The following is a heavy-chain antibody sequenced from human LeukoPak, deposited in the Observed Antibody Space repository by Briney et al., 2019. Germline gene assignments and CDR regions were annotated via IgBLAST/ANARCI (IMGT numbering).Heavy chain of an antibody. V-gene: IGHV3-11*04. CDR2: IVISGGTT. CDR3: ARDGGENSWEGYFDV. J-gene: IGHJ4*02. CDR1: GFNVSDYY. Sequence: PGESLRLSCAASGFNVSDYYMSWIRQSPGKGLEWVSHIVISGGTTYYTDSVKGRFTISRDTARNSVYLQMNSLRAEDTAVYYCARDGGENSWEGYFDVWGQGVLVTVS. D-gene: IGHD2-21*01.